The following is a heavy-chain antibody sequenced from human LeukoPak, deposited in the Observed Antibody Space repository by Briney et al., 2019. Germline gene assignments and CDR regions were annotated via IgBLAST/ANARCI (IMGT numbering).Heavy chain of an antibody. D-gene: IGHD4-23*01. CDR3: SAAGENSYNYYMDV. J-gene: IGHJ6*03. V-gene: IGHV1-24*01. Sequence: GASVKVSCKVSGSSLTEMSLHWVRQAPGKGLEWMGGFDPEDGQPNYAQQFQGRVIMTDDTSTDTSFMQQSGLTSEDTAIYYCSAAGENSYNYYMDVWGTGTTVTVTS. CDR2: FDPEDGQP. CDR1: GSSLTEMS.